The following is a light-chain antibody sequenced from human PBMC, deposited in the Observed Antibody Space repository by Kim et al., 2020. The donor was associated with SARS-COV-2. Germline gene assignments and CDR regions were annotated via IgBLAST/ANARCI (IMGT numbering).Light chain of an antibody. CDR2: QDS. CDR3: QAWDNNIWV. Sequence: SVSPGQTATITCSGDDLGDKYACWYQQKPGQSPVLVIYQDSKRPSGIPERFSGSNSGNTATLTISGTQTMDEADYYCQAWDNNIWVFGGGTQLTVL. CDR1: DLGDKY. V-gene: IGLV3-1*01. J-gene: IGLJ3*02.